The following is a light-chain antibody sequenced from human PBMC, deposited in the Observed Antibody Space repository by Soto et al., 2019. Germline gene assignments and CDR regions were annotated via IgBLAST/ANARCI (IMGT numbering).Light chain of an antibody. CDR2: EVS. Sequence: QSALTQPASVSGSPGQSITISCTGTSSDVGGYNYVSWYQQHPGKAPKLMIYEVSDRPSGISDRFSGSKSGNTASLTISGLQAEDEADYYCSSYTSSSVYVLFGGGTKATVL. J-gene: IGLJ3*02. V-gene: IGLV2-14*01. CDR3: SSYTSSSVYVL. CDR1: SSDVGGYNY.